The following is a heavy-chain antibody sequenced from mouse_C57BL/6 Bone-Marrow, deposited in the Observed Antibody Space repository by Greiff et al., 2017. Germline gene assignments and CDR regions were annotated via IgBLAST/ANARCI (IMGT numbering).Heavy chain of an antibody. V-gene: IGHV7-3*01. CDR2: IRNKANGYTT. J-gene: IGHJ3*01. CDR1: GFTFTDYY. CDR3: ARWGFAY. Sequence: EVKLVESGGGLAQPGGSLSLSCAASGFTFTDYYMSWVRQPPGKALEWLGFIRNKANGYTTEYSASVKGRFTISRDNSQSILYSQMNALRAEDSATYYCARWGFAYWGQGTLVTVSA.